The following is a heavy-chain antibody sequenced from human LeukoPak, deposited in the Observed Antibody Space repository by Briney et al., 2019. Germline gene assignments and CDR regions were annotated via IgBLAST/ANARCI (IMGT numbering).Heavy chain of an antibody. J-gene: IGHJ4*02. Sequence: LSLTGTVSGGSISSYYWSWIRQPPGTGLEWISYISSSGSTMYYADSVKGHFTTSRDNVKNSLYLQMNSLRAEDTAVYYCARGTRLVRGLMFDYWGQGALVTVSS. CDR1: GGSISSYY. D-gene: IGHD3-10*01. CDR3: ARGTRLVRGLMFDY. V-gene: IGHV3-11*04. CDR2: ISSSGSTM.